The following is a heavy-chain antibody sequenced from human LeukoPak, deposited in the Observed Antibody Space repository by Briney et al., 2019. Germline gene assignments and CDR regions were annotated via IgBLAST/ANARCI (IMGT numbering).Heavy chain of an antibody. D-gene: IGHD6-13*01. CDR1: GYSISSGYY. CDR3: AREYSSSWYWNWFDP. V-gene: IGHV4-38-2*02. Sequence: SETLSLTCTVSGYSISSGYYWGWIRQPPGKGLEWIGNIYPSGSTYYNPSLKSRVTTSVDTSKNQFSLKVSSVSAADTAVYYCAREYSSSWYWNWFDPWGEGTLVTVSS. J-gene: IGHJ5*02. CDR2: IYPSGST.